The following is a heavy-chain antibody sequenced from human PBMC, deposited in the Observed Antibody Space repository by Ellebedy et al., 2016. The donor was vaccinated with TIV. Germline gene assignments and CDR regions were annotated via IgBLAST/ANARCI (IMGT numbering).Heavy chain of an antibody. J-gene: IGHJ4*02. CDR2: IYYSGST. V-gene: IGHV4-59*08. CDR1: GGSISSYY. D-gene: IGHD3-22*01. CDR3: ARTYYYDSSGYPLFDY. Sequence: MPSETLSLTCTVSGGSISSYYWSWIRQPPGQRLEWIGCIYYSGSTNYNPSLRSRVTISVDTSKNQLSLKLSSVTAADTDVYYCARTYYYDSSGYPLFDYWGQGTLVTVSS.